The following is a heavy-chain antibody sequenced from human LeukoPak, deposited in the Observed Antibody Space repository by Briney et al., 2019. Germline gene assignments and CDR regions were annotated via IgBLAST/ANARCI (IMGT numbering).Heavy chain of an antibody. J-gene: IGHJ4*02. CDR1: GFTFSSYW. CDR3: ARVSYYDFWSGYPTDY. V-gene: IGHV3-74*01. CDR2: INSDGSST. Sequence: PGGSLRLSCAASGFTFSSYWMHWVHQAPGKGLVWVSRINSDGSSTSYADSVKGRFTISRDNAKNTLYLQMNSLRAEDTAVYYCARVSYYDFWSGYPTDYWGQGTLVTVSS. D-gene: IGHD3-3*01.